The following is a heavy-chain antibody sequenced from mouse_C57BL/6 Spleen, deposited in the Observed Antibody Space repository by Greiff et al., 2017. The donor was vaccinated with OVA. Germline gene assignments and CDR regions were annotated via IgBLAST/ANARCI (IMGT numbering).Heavy chain of an antibody. CDR1: GYTFTDYY. CDR2: IYPGSGNT. J-gene: IGHJ1*03. CDR3: AREVYYSNYVTSWFDV. Sequence: QVHVKQSGAELVRPGASVKLSCKASGYTFTDYYINWVKQRPGQGLEWIARIYPGSGNTYYNEKFKGKATLTAEKSSSTAYMQLSSLTSEDSAVYFCAREVYYSNYVTSWFDVWGTGTTVTVSS. V-gene: IGHV1-76*01. D-gene: IGHD2-5*01.